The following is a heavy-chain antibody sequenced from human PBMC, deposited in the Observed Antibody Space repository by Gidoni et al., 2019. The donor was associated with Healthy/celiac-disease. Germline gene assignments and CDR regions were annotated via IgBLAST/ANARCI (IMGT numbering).Heavy chain of an antibody. CDR2: INHSGST. CDR3: ARGTRYYGSGSYYNRYYFDY. J-gene: IGHJ4*02. CDR1: GGSFSGYY. Sequence: QVQLQQWGAGLLKPSETLSLTCAVYGGSFSGYYWSWIRQPPGKGLEWIGEINHSGSTNYNPSLKSRVTISVDTSKNQFSLKLSSVTAADTAVYYCARGTRYYGSGSYYNRYYFDYWGQGTLVTVSS. V-gene: IGHV4-34*01. D-gene: IGHD3-10*01.